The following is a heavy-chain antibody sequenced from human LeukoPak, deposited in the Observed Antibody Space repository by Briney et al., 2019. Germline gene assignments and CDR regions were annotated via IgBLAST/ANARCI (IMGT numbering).Heavy chain of an antibody. V-gene: IGHV4-59*08. CDR2: IYYSGST. Sequence: SETLSLTCTVSGGSISSYYWSWIRQPPGKGLEWIGYIYYSGSTNYNPSLKSRVTISVDTSKNQFSLKLSSVTAADTAVYYCARRHHPLRYFDWSHQEWFDPWGQGTLVTVSS. D-gene: IGHD3-9*01. CDR3: ARRHHPLRYFDWSHQEWFDP. J-gene: IGHJ5*02. CDR1: GGSISSYY.